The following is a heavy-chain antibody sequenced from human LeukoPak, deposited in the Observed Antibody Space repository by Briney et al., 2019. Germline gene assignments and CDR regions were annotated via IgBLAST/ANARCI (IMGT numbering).Heavy chain of an antibody. J-gene: IGHJ4*02. CDR1: GGSISSSY. V-gene: IGHV4-59*01. CDR3: VGASGAFYF. D-gene: IGHD3-10*01. CDR2: IYYSGIT. Sequence: SETLSLTCTVSGGSISSSYWSWIRQPPGKGLEWIGYIYYSGITNYNPSLKSRVTISLDTSKNQFSLKLNSVAAADTAVLYRVGASGAFYFWGQGALVTVSS.